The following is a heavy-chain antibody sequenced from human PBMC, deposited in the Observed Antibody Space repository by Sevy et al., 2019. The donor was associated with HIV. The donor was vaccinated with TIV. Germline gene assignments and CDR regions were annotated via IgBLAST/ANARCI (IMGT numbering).Heavy chain of an antibody. CDR3: AREYSSSETLHV. V-gene: IGHV4-59*01. D-gene: IGHD6-13*01. J-gene: IGHJ6*02. Sequence: PETLSLTCTVSGGSIHNSYWSWIRQSPGKGLEWNGYIHFSGSTNGNPSLKGRVTISVDTSKNQFSLNLKSVTAADSGIYYCAREYSSSETLHVWGQGTTVTVSS. CDR1: GGSIHNSY. CDR2: IHFSGST.